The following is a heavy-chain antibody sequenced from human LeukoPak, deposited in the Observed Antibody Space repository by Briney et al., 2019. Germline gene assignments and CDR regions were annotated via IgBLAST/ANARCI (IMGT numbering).Heavy chain of an antibody. J-gene: IGHJ4*02. CDR1: GGSISSGGYY. CDR2: IYYSGST. D-gene: IGHD3-9*01. CDR3: ARTYYDILTGYSLFDY. Sequence: SETLSLTCTVSGGSISSGGYYWSWIRQHPGEGLEWIGYIYYSGSTYYNPSLKSRVTISVDTSKNQFSLKLSSVTAADTAVYYCARTYYDILTGYSLFDYWGQGTLVTVSS. V-gene: IGHV4-31*03.